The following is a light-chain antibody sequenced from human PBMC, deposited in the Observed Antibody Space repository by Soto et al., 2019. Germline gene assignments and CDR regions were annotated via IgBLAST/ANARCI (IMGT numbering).Light chain of an antibody. CDR1: SSDVGRYNY. V-gene: IGLV2-8*01. J-gene: IGLJ3*02. Sequence: QSALTQPPSASGSPGQSVTISCTGTSSDVGRYNYVSWYQQHPGRAPRLMIYELTKRPSGVPDRFSGSKSANPASLTVSGLQTEDEADYYCIYLSGHDNLVFGGGPKLTVL. CDR3: IYLSGHDNLV. CDR2: ELT.